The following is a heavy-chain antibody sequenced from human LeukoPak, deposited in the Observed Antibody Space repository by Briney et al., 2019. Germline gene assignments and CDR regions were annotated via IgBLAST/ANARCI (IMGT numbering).Heavy chain of an antibody. D-gene: IGHD1-14*01. V-gene: IGHV3-21*01. J-gene: IGHJ6*03. Sequence: GGSLRLSCAASGFTFSSYTMNWVRQAPGKGVEWVSCISSSSSYIYYADSVKGRFTISRDNAKNSLYLQMNSLRAEDTAVYYCARDRGNQRGYYYYYMDVWGKGTTVTVSS. CDR2: ISSSSSYI. CDR1: GFTFSSYT. CDR3: ARDRGNQRGYYYYYMDV.